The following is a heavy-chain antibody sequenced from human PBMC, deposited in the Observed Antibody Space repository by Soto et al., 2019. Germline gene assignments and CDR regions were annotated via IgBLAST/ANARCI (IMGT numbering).Heavy chain of an antibody. CDR2: IIPIFGTA. Sequence: SVKVSCKASGGTFSSYAISWVRQAPGQGLEWMGGIIPIFGTANYAQKFQGRVTITADESTSTAYMELSSLRSEDTAVYYCARSYYGILTGYYIDYYYYGMDVWGQGTTVIVSS. CDR3: ARSYYGILTGYYIDYYYYGMDV. J-gene: IGHJ6*02. D-gene: IGHD3-9*01. V-gene: IGHV1-69*13. CDR1: GGTFSSYA.